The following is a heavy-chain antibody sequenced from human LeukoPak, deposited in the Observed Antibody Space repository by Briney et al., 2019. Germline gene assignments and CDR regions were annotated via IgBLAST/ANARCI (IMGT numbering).Heavy chain of an antibody. CDR1: GFTFSSYA. CDR2: ISGSGGST. V-gene: IGHV3-23*01. Sequence: GGSLRLSCTASGFTFSSYAMSWVRQAPGKGLEWVSAISGSGGSTYYADSVKGRFTISRDNSKNTLYLQMNSLRAEDTAVYYCAKDSYSSGRYYFGYWGQGTLVTVSS. D-gene: IGHD6-19*01. CDR3: AKDSYSSGRYYFGY. J-gene: IGHJ4*02.